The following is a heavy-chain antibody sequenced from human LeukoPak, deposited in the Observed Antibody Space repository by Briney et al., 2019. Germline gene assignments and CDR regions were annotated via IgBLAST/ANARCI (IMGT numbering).Heavy chain of an antibody. CDR2: IRQDGSEK. D-gene: IGHD2-2*01. CDR3: ARNLGYCSSASCYRVPSLWYFDL. J-gene: IGHJ2*01. Sequence: GGSLRLSCVASGFTFSSYWMSWVRQAPGKGLEWVASIRQDGSEKYYVGSVKGRFTISRDTAKNLLFLQMNSLRAEDTAVYYRARNLGYCSSASCYRVPSLWYFDLWGRGILVTVSS. V-gene: IGHV3-7*01. CDR1: GFTFSSYW.